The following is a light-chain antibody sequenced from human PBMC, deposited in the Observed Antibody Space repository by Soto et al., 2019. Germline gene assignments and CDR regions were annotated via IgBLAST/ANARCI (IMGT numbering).Light chain of an antibody. CDR3: QQYGNSPWT. CDR2: DAS. Sequence: EIVLTQSPATLSLSPGERATLSCGASQSVSNNYLAWYQQKPGLAPRLLIYDASTRATGIPHRFSGSGSGTDFTLTIRRLEPEDFAVYSCQQYGNSPWTFGQGTNVDIK. V-gene: IGKV3D-20*01. CDR1: QSVSNNY. J-gene: IGKJ1*01.